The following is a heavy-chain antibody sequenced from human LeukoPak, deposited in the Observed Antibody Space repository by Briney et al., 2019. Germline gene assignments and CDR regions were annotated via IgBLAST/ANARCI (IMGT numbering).Heavy chain of an antibody. D-gene: IGHD7-27*01. Sequence: KPSQTLSLTCTVSSGSISSGSYCWSWIRQSPGKGLEWIGYIYYTETSYNPSLKSRVTISADTSKNQFSLKLYSVTAADTAVYYCATRKLGNDYWGQGTLVTVSS. CDR3: ATRKLGNDY. CDR2: IYYTET. CDR1: SGSISSGSYC. J-gene: IGHJ4*02. V-gene: IGHV4-61*01.